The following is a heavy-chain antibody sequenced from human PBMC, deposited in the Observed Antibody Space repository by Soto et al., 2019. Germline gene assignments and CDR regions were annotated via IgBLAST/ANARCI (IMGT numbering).Heavy chain of an antibody. CDR2: IIPIFGTA. Sequence: GASVKVSCKASGGTFSSYAISWVRQAPGQGLEWMGGIIPIFGTANYAQKFQGRVTITADESTSTAYMELSSLRSEDTAVYYCARDLPPYYYDSSGTQTLWGQGTLVTVSS. V-gene: IGHV1-69*13. J-gene: IGHJ4*02. CDR3: ARDLPPYYYDSSGTQTL. CDR1: GGTFSSYA. D-gene: IGHD3-22*01.